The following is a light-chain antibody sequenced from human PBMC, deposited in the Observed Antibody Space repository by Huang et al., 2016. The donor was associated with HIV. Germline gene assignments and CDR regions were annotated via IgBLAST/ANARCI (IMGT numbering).Light chain of an antibody. V-gene: IGKV1-39*01. J-gene: IGKJ1*01. CDR3: QQSYSTPPWT. CDR1: QSISSY. Sequence: DIQMTQSPSSLSASVGDRVTITCRASQSISSYLNWYQQKPGKAPKLLIYAASSFQSGVPSRFSGRGSGTDFTLTISSLQPEDFATYYCQQSYSTPPWTFGQGTKVEIK. CDR2: AAS.